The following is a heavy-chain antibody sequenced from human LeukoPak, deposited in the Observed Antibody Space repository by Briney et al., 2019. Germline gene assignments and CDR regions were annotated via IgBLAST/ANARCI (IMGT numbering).Heavy chain of an antibody. Sequence: PSETLSLTCAVYGGSFSGYYWSWIRQPPGKGLEWIGEINHSGSTNYNPSLKSRVTIPVDTSKNQFSLKLSSVTAADTAVYYCARRTLVPAAMLYYYYYMDVWGKGTTVTISS. CDR3: ARRTLVPAAMLYYYYYMDV. J-gene: IGHJ6*03. V-gene: IGHV4-34*01. CDR1: GGSFSGYY. CDR2: INHSGST. D-gene: IGHD2-2*01.